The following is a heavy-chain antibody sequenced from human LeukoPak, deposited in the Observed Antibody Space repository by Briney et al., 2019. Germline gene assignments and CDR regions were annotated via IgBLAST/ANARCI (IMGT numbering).Heavy chain of an antibody. CDR2: ISSSSSYI. Sequence: PGGSLRLSCAASGFTFTSYSMNWVRQAPGKGLEWVSSISSSSSYIYYADSVKGRFTISRDNAKNSLYLQMNSLRAEDTAVYYCARSGDTGYSSTWGAFDIWGQGTMVTVSS. CDR3: ARSGDTGYSSTWGAFDI. J-gene: IGHJ3*02. CDR1: GFTFTSYS. V-gene: IGHV3-21*01. D-gene: IGHD6-13*01.